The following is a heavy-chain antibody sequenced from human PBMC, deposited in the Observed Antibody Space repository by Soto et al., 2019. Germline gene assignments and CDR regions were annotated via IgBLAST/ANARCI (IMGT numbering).Heavy chain of an antibody. CDR3: ARGTTVTSIYYYYYMDV. Sequence: SETMSLTCAVYGGSFSGYYWSWIRQPPGKGLEWIGEINHSGSTNYNPSLKSRVTISVDTSKNQFSLKLSSVTAADTAVYYCARGTTVTSIYYYYYMDVWGKGTTVTVSS. V-gene: IGHV4-34*01. D-gene: IGHD4-4*01. CDR2: INHSGST. CDR1: GGSFSGYY. J-gene: IGHJ6*03.